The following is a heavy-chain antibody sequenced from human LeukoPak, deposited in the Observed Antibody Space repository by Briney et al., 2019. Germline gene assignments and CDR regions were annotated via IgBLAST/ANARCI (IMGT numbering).Heavy chain of an antibody. CDR1: GFTFSGSA. V-gene: IGHV3-73*01. CDR3: TRLSPTAGSNY. Sequence: GGSLRLSCAASGFTFSGSAMHWVRQASGKGLEWVGRIRSKANSYATAYAASVKGRFTISRDDSKNTAHLQMNSLKTEDTAVYYCTRLSPTAGSNYWGQGTLVTVSS. D-gene: IGHD6-19*01. CDR2: IRSKANSYAT. J-gene: IGHJ4*02.